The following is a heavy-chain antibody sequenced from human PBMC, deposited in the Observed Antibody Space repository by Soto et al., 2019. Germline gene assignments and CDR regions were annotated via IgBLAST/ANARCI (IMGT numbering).Heavy chain of an antibody. CDR3: ALLYCSGGSCYQSYFQH. Sequence: GASVKVSCKASGGTFSSYTISWVRQAPGQGLEWMGRIIPILGIANYAQKFQGRVTITADKSTSTAYMELSSLRSEDTAVYYCALLYCSGGSCYQSYFQHWGQGILVTGS. CDR1: GGTFSSYT. CDR2: IIPILGIA. V-gene: IGHV1-69*02. D-gene: IGHD2-15*01. J-gene: IGHJ1*01.